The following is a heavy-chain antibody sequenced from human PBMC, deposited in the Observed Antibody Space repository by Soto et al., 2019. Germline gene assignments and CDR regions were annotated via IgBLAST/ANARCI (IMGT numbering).Heavy chain of an antibody. CDR2: INPSGGST. D-gene: IGHD1-26*01. Sequence: GLEWMGIINPSGGSTSHAQKFQGRVTMTRDTSTSTVYMELSSLRSEDTAVYYCAIKVGATGSDYPGHGTLVTVSS. J-gene: IGHJ4*01. V-gene: IGHV1-46*01. CDR3: AIKVGATGSDY.